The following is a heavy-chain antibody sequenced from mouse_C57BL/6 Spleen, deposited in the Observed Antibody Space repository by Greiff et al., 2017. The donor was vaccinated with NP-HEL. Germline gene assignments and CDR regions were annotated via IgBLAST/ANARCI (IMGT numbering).Heavy chain of an antibody. CDR1: GFSFNTYA. CDR2: IRSKSNNYAT. CDR3: VRPIYYDYDYYAMDY. Sequence: EVKLMESGGGLVQPKGSLKLSCAASGFSFNTYAMNWVRQAPGKGLEWVARIRSKSNNYATYYADSVKDRFTISRDDSESMLYLQMNNLKTEDTAMYYCVRPIYYDYDYYAMDYWGQGTSVTVSS. D-gene: IGHD2-4*01. V-gene: IGHV10-1*01. J-gene: IGHJ4*01.